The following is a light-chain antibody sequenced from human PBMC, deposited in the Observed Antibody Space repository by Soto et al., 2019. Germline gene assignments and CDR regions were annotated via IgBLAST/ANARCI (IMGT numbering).Light chain of an antibody. CDR3: QTWGTGMGV. CDR1: SGHSSYA. J-gene: IGLJ2*01. V-gene: IGLV4-69*01. Sequence: QAVVTQSPSASASLGASVKLTCTLSSGHSSYAIAWHQQQPEKGPRYLMKLNSDGSHSKGDGIPDRFSGSSSAAERYLTISSLQSEDEADYYCQTWGTGMGVFGGGTKLTVL. CDR2: LNSDGSH.